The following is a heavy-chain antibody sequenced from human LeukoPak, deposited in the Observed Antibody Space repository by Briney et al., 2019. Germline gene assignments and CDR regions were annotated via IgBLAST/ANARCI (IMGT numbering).Heavy chain of an antibody. CDR1: GYTFTGYY. J-gene: IGHJ4*02. D-gene: IGHD3-10*01. CDR2: INPNSGGT. V-gene: IGHV1-2*04. CDR3: ARGTLTGFGECFDY. Sequence: ASVKVSCKASGYTFTGYYMHWVRQAPGQGLEWMGWINPNSGGTNYAQKFQDWVTMTRDTSITTVYMELSSLRSDDTAVYYCARGTLTGFGECFDYWGQGTLVTVSS.